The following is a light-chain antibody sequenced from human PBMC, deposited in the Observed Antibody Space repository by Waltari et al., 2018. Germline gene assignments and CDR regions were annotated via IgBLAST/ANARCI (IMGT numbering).Light chain of an antibody. CDR1: TGSDSTNHY. V-gene: IGLV8-61*01. J-gene: IGLJ3*02. CDR2: STN. CDR3: VLYLDRDIL. Sequence: QTVVTQEPSFSVSPGGTVTLTFALSTGSDSTNHYTSWYQQSPGQAPRPLIYSTNTRSSGVPDRFSGSILGNRAALTITGAQADDESDYHCVLYLDRDILFGGGTKLTVL.